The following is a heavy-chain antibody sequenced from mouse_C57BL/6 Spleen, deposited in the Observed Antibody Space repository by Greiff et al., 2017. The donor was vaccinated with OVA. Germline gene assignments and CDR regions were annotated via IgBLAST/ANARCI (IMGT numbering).Heavy chain of an antibody. CDR2: ISYDGSN. J-gene: IGHJ2*01. Sequence: EVHLVESGPGLVKPSQSLSLTCSVTGYSITSGYYWNWIRQFPGNKLEWMGYISYDGSNNYNPSLKNRISITRDTSKNQFFLKLNSVTTEDTATYYCAREETTVVAGFDYWGQGTTLTVSS. CDR3: AREETTVVAGFDY. D-gene: IGHD1-1*01. V-gene: IGHV3-6*01. CDR1: GYSITSGYY.